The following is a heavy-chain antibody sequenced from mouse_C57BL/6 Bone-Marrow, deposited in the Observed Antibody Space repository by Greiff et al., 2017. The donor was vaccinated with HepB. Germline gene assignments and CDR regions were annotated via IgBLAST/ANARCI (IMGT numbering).Heavy chain of an antibody. CDR3: ARWAYGNPFDY. J-gene: IGHJ2*01. CDR1: GYTFTSYT. V-gene: IGHV1-4*01. Sequence: QVQLQQSGAELARPGASVKMSCKASGYTFTSYTMHWVKQRPGQGLEWIGYINPSSGYTKYNQKFKDKATLTADKSSSTPYMQLSSLTSEDSAVYYCARWAYGNPFDYWGQGTTLTVSS. D-gene: IGHD2-1*01. CDR2: INPSSGYT.